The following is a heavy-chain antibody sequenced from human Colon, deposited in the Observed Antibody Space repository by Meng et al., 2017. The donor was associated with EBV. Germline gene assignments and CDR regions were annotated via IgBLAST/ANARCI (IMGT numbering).Heavy chain of an antibody. CDR1: GGSISSSHW. D-gene: IGHD2-21*01. CDR3: ARVWQSLTAFFDS. CDR2: VYHTGST. V-gene: IGHV4-4*02. J-gene: IGHJ4*02. Sequence: GRLQCRGPGLVKPSGTLSLPCAVSGGSISSSHWWTWVRQPPGKGLEWIGEVYHTGSTKYNPSLKSRLTISVDKSKNQFSLNLTSVTAADTAVYYCARVWQSLTAFFDSWGQGTLVTVSS.